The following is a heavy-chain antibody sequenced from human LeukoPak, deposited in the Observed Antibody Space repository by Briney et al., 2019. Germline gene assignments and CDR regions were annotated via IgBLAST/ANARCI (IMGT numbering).Heavy chain of an antibody. Sequence: GGSLRLSCAASGFTFSSYAMSWVCQAPGKGLEWVSAISGSGGSTYYADSVKGRFTISRDNAKNSLYLQMNSLRAEDTAVYYCVRDLGIAAAGSYYYYGMDVWGQGTTVTVSS. D-gene: IGHD6-13*01. J-gene: IGHJ6*02. CDR1: GFTFSSYA. CDR3: VRDLGIAAAGSYYYYGMDV. V-gene: IGHV3-23*01. CDR2: ISGSGGST.